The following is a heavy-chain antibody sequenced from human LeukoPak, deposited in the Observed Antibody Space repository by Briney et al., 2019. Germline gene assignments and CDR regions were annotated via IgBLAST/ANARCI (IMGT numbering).Heavy chain of an antibody. CDR1: GGSLSGYY. CDR3: ARDGYSYGNKYYFDY. V-gene: IGHV4-34*01. Sequence: SETLSLTCAVYGGSLSGYYWSWIRQPPGKGLEWIGEINHSGSTNYNPSLKSRVTISVDTSKNQFSLKLSSVTAADTAVYYCARDGYSYGNKYYFDYWGQGTLVTVSS. J-gene: IGHJ4*02. D-gene: IGHD5-18*01. CDR2: INHSGST.